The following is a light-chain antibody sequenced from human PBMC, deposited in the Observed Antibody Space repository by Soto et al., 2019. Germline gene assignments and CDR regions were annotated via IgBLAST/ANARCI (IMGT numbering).Light chain of an antibody. J-gene: IGLJ1*01. CDR1: SSDVGGYDF. CDR2: DVS. Sequence: QSALTQPASVSGSPGQSITISCTGTSSDVGGYDFVSWYQQHPGKAPKVMIYDVSNRPSGVSNRFSGSKSGNTASLTIPGLQAEDEADYYCCSYTSSDTYGFGTGTKVTVL. CDR3: CSYTSSDTYG. V-gene: IGLV2-14*01.